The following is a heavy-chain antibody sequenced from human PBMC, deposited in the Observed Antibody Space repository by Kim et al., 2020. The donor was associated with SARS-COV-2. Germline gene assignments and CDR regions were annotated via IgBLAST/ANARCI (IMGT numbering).Heavy chain of an antibody. J-gene: IGHJ4*02. D-gene: IGHD3-10*01. CDR2: ISGSGGST. CDR1: GFTFSSYA. V-gene: IGHV3-23*01. Sequence: GGSLRLSCAASGFTFSSYAMSWVRQAPGKGLEWVSAISGSGGSTYYADSVKGRFTISRDNSKNTLYLQMNSLRAEDTAVYYCAKDFWTDQSYYYGSGSYYNGLDLPSYWGQGTLVTVSS. CDR3: AKDFWTDQSYYYGSGSYYNGLDLPSY.